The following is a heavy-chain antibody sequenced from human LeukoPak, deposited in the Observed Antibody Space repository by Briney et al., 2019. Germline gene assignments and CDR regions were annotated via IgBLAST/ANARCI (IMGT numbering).Heavy chain of an antibody. V-gene: IGHV4-39*01. D-gene: IGHD3-9*01. CDR1: GGSISSSGYY. Sequence: SETLSLTCTVSGGSISSSGYYWGWIRQPPGKGLEWIGSIYYSGSTYYNPSLKSRVTISVDTSKNQFSLKLSSVTAADTAVYYCASLPSRYFDWLLRGYFDYWGQGTLITVSS. J-gene: IGHJ4*02. CDR2: IYYSGST. CDR3: ASLPSRYFDWLLRGYFDY.